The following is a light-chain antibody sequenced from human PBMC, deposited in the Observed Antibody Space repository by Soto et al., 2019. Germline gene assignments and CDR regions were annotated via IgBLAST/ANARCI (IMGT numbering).Light chain of an antibody. CDR1: SSDVGGYNY. V-gene: IGLV2-8*01. CDR2: EVN. Sequence: QSVLTQPPSASGSAGQSVAISYTGTSSDVGGYNYVSWYQQHPGKAPKLMIYEVNKRPSGVPDRFSGSKSGNTASLTVSGLQAEDEADYYCSSYAGSSNVFGTGTKVTVL. CDR3: SSYAGSSNV. J-gene: IGLJ1*01.